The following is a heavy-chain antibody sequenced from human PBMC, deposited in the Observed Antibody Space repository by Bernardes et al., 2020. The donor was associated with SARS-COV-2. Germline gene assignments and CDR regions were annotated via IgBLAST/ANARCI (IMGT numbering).Heavy chain of an antibody. CDR1: GGSINNYY. CDR2: IYDSGST. Sequence: SEPLSLTCTVSGGSINNYYWSWMRQSPGMGLEWIGYIYDSGSTNYNPSLKSRVTISADKSKNQFSLKVSSVTAADTAVYYCARHVPVTTVYHGIDVWGEGTTVTVSS. CDR3: ARHVPVTTVYHGIDV. D-gene: IGHD4-17*01. V-gene: IGHV4-59*08. J-gene: IGHJ6*04.